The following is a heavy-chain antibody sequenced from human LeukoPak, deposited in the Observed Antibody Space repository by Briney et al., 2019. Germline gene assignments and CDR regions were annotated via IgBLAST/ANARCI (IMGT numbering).Heavy chain of an antibody. CDR3: TLESTVTTSSGY. CDR1: GYSFTSYW. V-gene: IGHV5-10-1*01. CDR2: IDPSDSYT. D-gene: IGHD4-17*01. J-gene: IGHJ4*02. Sequence: GESLKISCKGSGYSFTSYWISWVRQMPGKGLEWMGRIDPSDSYTNYSPSFQGHVTISADKSISTAYLQWSSLTASDTAMYYCTLESTVTTSSGYWGQGTLVTVSS.